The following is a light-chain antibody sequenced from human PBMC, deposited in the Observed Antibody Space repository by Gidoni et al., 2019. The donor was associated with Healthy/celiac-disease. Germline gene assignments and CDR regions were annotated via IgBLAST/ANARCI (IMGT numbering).Light chain of an antibody. CDR3: QQYNNWPGLT. CDR2: GAS. CDR1: QSVSSN. J-gene: IGKJ4*01. V-gene: IGKV3-15*01. Sequence: DIVITQSPATLSVSPGERATLSCRASQSVSSNLAWYQQKPGQAPRLLIYGASTRATGIPARFSGSGSGTEFTLTISSLQSEDCAVYYCQQYNNWPGLTFGGGTKVEIK.